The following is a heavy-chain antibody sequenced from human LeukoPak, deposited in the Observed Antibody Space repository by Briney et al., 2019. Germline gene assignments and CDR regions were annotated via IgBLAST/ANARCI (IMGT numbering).Heavy chain of an antibody. V-gene: IGHV4-34*01. D-gene: IGHD7-27*01. J-gene: IGHJ3*02. CDR1: GGSISSYY. Sequence: SETLSLTCTVSGGSISSYYWSWIRQPPGKGLEWIGEINHSGSTNYNPSLKSRVTISVDTSKNQFSLKLSSVTAADTAVYYCARGQLGNDAFDIWGQGTMVTVSS. CDR2: INHSGST. CDR3: ARGQLGNDAFDI.